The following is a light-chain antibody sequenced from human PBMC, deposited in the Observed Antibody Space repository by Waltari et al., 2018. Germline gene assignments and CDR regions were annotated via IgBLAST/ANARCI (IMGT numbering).Light chain of an antibody. CDR3: QQYNNWPLT. V-gene: IGKV3-15*01. CDR2: AAS. Sequence: EIVMTQSPATLSVSPGERATLSCRASQSVSSDLAWYQQTSGQAPRLPIYAASNRATGIPARFQGSGSGTEFTLTISSLQSGDSAVYYCQQYNNWPLTFGQWTKVEIK. CDR1: QSVSSD. J-gene: IGKJ1*01.